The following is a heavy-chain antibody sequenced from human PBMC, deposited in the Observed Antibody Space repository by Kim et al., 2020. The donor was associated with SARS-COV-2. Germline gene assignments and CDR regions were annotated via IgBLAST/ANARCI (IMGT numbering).Heavy chain of an antibody. V-gene: IGHV3-33*06. J-gene: IGHJ4*02. CDR2: IWYDGSNK. D-gene: IGHD6-19*01. CDR3: AKDRGIAVAGTVYYFDY. Sequence: GGSLRLSCAASGFTFSSYGMHWVRQAPGKGLEWVAVIWYDGSNKYYADSVKGRFTISRDNSKNTLYLQMNSLRAEDTAVYYCAKDRGIAVAGTVYYFDYWGQGTLVTVSS. CDR1: GFTFSSYG.